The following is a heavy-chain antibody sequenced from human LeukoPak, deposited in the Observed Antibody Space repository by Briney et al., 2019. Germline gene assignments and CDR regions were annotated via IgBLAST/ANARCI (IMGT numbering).Heavy chain of an antibody. D-gene: IGHD3-16*01. CDR3: ARPVLAYALGLGD. Sequence: GESLKISCKGSGYSFTSYWIGWVRQMPGKGLEWMGIIYPGDSDTRYSPSFQGQATISADKSISTAYLQWSSLKASDTAMYYCARPVLAYALGLGDWGQGTLVTVSS. J-gene: IGHJ4*02. CDR2: IYPGDSDT. CDR1: GYSFTSYW. V-gene: IGHV5-51*01.